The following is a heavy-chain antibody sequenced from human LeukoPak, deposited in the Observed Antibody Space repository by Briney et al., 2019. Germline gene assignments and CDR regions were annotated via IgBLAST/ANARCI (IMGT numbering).Heavy chain of an antibody. CDR3: ARDPTGNNWFDP. D-gene: IGHD3-10*01. V-gene: IGHV4-39*07. CDR1: GGSISSSSHS. J-gene: IGHJ5*02. Sequence: PSETLSLTCTVSGGSISSSSHSWRWIRQPPGKGLEWTGTIYYTGRTYYTPSLASRLTISVDTSKNQFSLNLTSVTAADTAVYYCARDPTGNNWFDPWGQGTLVTVSS. CDR2: IYYTGRT.